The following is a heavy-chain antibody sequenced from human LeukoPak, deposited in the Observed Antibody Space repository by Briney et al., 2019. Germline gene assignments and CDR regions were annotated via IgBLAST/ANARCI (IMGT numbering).Heavy chain of an antibody. CDR1: GGSISSSSYY. Sequence: SETLSLTCTVSGGSISSSSYYWAWIRQPPGKGLEWIGSIYYSGSTYYNPSLKSRVTISVDTSKNQFSLKLSSVTAADTAVYYCARHAESSSWYPAWFDPWGQGTLVTVSS. J-gene: IGHJ5*02. CDR2: IYYSGST. D-gene: IGHD6-13*01. CDR3: ARHAESSSWYPAWFDP. V-gene: IGHV4-39*01.